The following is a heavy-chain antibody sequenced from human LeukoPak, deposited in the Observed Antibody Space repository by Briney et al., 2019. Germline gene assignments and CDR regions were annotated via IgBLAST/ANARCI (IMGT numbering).Heavy chain of an antibody. J-gene: IGHJ5*02. Sequence: ASVKVSCTASGYTFTGYYMHWVRQAPGQGLEWMGWINPNSGGTNYAQKFQGRVTMTRDTSISTAYMELSRLRSDDTAVYYCARDRGYSSGWPKKGWFDPWGQGTLVTVSS. CDR2: INPNSGGT. CDR3: ARDRGYSSGWPKKGWFDP. D-gene: IGHD6-19*01. CDR1: GYTFTGYY. V-gene: IGHV1-2*02.